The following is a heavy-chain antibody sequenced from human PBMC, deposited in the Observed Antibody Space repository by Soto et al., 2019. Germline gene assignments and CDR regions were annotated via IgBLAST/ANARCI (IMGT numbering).Heavy chain of an antibody. J-gene: IGHJ5*02. CDR2: INPSGGSI. Sequence: QVQLVQSGAEVKKPGASVKVSCKASGYTFTSYYMHWVRQAPGQGLEWMGIINPSGGSISYAQKFQGRVTMTRDTSTSTVYMELSSLISEDTAVYYCARSPLYSNYNSWFDPCGQGTLVTVSS. CDR1: GYTFTSYY. V-gene: IGHV1-46*01. D-gene: IGHD4-4*01. CDR3: ARSPLYSNYNSWFDP.